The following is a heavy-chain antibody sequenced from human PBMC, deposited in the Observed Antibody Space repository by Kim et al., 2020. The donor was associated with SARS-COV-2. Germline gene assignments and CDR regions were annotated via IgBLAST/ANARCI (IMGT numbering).Heavy chain of an antibody. D-gene: IGHD6-19*01. Sequence: GGSLRLSCAASGFTFSSYAMHWVRQAPGKGLEWVVVISYDGSNKYYADSVKGRFTISRDNSKNTLYLQMNSLRAEDTAVYYCASGIAVADSVGAFDIWGQGTMVTVSS. CDR2: ISYDGSNK. CDR3: ASGIAVADSVGAFDI. V-gene: IGHV3-30-3*01. CDR1: GFTFSSYA. J-gene: IGHJ3*02.